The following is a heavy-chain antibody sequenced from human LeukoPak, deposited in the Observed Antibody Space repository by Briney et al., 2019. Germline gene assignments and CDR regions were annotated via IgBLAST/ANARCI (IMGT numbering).Heavy chain of an antibody. Sequence: GASVKVSCKASGYTFTGYYMRWVRQAPGQGLEWMAGINAHSGSTNYAQKLQGRVTMTRDTSISTAYMEISSLRSDDKAVYYCARDASKYFDWWGQGTLVT. CDR2: INAHSGST. CDR3: ARDASKYFDW. CDR1: GYTFTGYY. V-gene: IGHV1-2*02. J-gene: IGHJ4*02.